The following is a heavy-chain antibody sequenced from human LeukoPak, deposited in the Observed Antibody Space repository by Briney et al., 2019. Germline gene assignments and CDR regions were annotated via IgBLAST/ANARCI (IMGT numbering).Heavy chain of an antibody. V-gene: IGHV3-66*01. CDR2: IYSGGST. Sequence: GGSLRLSCAASGFTFSSYAMSWVRQAPGKGLEWVSVIYSGGSTYYADSVKGRFTISRDNSKNTLYLQMNSLRVEDTAVYYCTRDLMDYDVSTGLHHYYMDVWGQGTTVTVSS. J-gene: IGHJ6*02. CDR1: GFTFSSYA. CDR3: TRDLMDYDVSTGLHHYYMDV. D-gene: IGHD3-9*01.